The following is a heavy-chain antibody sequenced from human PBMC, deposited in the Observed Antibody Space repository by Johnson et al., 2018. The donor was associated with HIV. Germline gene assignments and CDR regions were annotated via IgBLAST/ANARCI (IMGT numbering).Heavy chain of an antibody. CDR2: ISYDGNNK. J-gene: IGHJ3*02. V-gene: IGHV3-30*03. D-gene: IGHD3-22*01. CDR3: ASPYESSGYYAFHI. CDR1: GFTFSSFG. Sequence: QLVESGGGVVQPGRSLRLSCAASGFTFSSFGMHWVRQAPGKGLEWVAVISYDGNNKYYADSGKGRLTISRENSKNTLYLQMNSLRAEDTAVYYCASPYESSGYYAFHIWGQGTMVTVS.